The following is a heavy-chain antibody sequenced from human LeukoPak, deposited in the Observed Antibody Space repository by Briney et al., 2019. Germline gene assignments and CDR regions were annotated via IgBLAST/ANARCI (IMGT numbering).Heavy chain of an antibody. CDR3: ARDVPGTTPFDF. CDR2: ISANNGDT. D-gene: IGHD1-7*01. J-gene: IGHJ4*02. CDR1: GYTFTSYG. V-gene: IGHV1-18*01. Sequence: ASVKVSCKASGYTFTSYGISWVRQAPGQGLEWMGWISANNGDTNYVQKFRGRVTMTTDTSTSTAYMELRSLISDDTAVYDCARDVPGTTPFDFWGQGTLVTVSS.